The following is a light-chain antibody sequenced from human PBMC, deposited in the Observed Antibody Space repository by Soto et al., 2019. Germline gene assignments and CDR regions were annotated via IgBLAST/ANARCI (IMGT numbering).Light chain of an antibody. Sequence: EIVMTQSPATLSVSPGERATLSCRASQSVSSNLAWYKQKPGQAPRLLIYGVSRRATGIPDRFSGSGSGTDFTLTINRLEPEDFAVYFCQQYGNLPLTFGGGTKVDIK. J-gene: IGKJ4*01. CDR2: GVS. CDR1: QSVSSN. CDR3: QQYGNLPLT. V-gene: IGKV3-20*01.